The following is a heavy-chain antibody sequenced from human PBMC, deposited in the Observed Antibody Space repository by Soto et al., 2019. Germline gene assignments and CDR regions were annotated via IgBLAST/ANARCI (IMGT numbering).Heavy chain of an antibody. V-gene: IGHV3-30*18. CDR3: AKDRSDYGDDVYYYFYGMDV. D-gene: IGHD4-17*01. CDR1: GFTFSGYG. CDR2: VSYDGNRE. J-gene: IGHJ6*02. Sequence: GGSLRLSCVVSGFTFSGYGMHWVRQAPGKGLEWVAVVSYDGNREYYADSVKGRFTVSRDNSKNTLYLQMNSLRAEDTAVYYCAKDRSDYGDDVYYYFYGMDVWGQGTTVTVS.